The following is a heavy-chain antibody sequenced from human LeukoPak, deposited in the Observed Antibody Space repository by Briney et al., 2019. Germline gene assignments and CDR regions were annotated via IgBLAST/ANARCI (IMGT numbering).Heavy chain of an antibody. J-gene: IGHJ4*02. Sequence: PSETLSLTCTVSGGSMSSYNWTWIRQPPGKGLEWIGYVYNAGSTNYNPSLKSRVTISVDTSENQFSLKLYSVTAADTAIYYCARRRASGFGELLDYWGQGILVTVSS. V-gene: IGHV4-59*08. CDR3: ARRRASGFGELLDY. D-gene: IGHD3-10*01. CDR1: GGSMSSYN. CDR2: VYNAGST.